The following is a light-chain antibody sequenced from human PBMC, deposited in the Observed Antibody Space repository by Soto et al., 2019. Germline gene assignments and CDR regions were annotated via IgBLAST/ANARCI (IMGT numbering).Light chain of an antibody. V-gene: IGLV1-44*01. CDR2: SNN. Sequence: QPVLTQPPSASGTPGQRVTISCSGSSSNIGSNIVNWYQQLPGTAPKLLIYSNNQRPSGVPDRFSGSKSGTSASLAISGLQSEDEADYYCAALDDSLNGPVFGGGTKVTVL. CDR3: AALDDSLNGPV. CDR1: SSNIGSNI. J-gene: IGLJ3*02.